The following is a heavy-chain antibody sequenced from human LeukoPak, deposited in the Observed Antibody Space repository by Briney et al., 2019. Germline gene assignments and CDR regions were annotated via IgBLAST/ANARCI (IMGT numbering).Heavy chain of an antibody. CDR1: GGSISSYY. CDR3: ASRYGSGRVY. CDR2: INHSGST. J-gene: IGHJ4*02. Sequence: SETLSLTCTVSGGSISSYYWSWIRQPPGKGLEWIGEINHSGSTNYNPSLKSRVTISVDTSKNQFSLKLSSVTAADTAVYYCASRYGSGRVYWGQGTLVTVSS. V-gene: IGHV4-34*01. D-gene: IGHD3-10*01.